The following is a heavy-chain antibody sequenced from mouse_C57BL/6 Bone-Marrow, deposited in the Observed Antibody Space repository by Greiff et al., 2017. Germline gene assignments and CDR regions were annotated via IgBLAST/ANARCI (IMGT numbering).Heavy chain of an antibody. CDR3: ARCDGPWFAY. V-gene: IGHV1-81*01. CDR2: IYPRSGNT. J-gene: IGHJ3*01. D-gene: IGHD2-3*01. CDR1: GYTFTSYG. Sequence: VQLQESGAELARPGASVKLSCKASGYTFTSYGISWVKQRTGQGLEWIGEIYPRSGNTYYNEKFKGKATLTADKSSSTAYMELRSLTSEDSAVYFCARCDGPWFAYWGQGTLVTVAA.